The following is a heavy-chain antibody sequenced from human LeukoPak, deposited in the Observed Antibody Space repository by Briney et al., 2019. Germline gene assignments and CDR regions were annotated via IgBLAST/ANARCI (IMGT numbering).Heavy chain of an antibody. CDR1: GYTLTGYY. CDR2: INPNSGGT. D-gene: IGHD2-15*01. J-gene: IGHJ4*02. V-gene: IGHV1-2*02. CDR3: ARMGRYCSGGSCSFDY. Sequence: ASVKVSCKASGYTLTGYYMHWVRQAPGQGLEWMGWINPNSGGTNYAQKFQGRVTMTRDTSISTAYMELSRLRSDDTAVYYCARMGRYCSGGSCSFDYWGQGTLVTVSS.